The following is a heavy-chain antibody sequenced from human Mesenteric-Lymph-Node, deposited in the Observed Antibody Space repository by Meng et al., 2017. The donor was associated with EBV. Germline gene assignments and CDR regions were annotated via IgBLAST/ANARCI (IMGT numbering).Heavy chain of an antibody. V-gene: IGHV4-59*01. CDR1: GGSIGSYY. CDR3: ARGDDSNGYGDS. CDR2: IYYTGST. D-gene: IGHD3-22*01. Sequence: QVQLQESGPGVVKPSETLSLSCSGSGGSIGSYYWSWIRQPPGKGLEWIGFIYYTGSTNYNPSLGSRVTISFDPAKTQFSLNLISVTAADTAVYYCARGDDSNGYGDSWGQGTLVTISS. J-gene: IGHJ4*02.